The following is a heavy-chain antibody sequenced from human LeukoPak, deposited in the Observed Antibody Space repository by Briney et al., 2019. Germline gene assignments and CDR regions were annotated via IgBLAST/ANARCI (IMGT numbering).Heavy chain of an antibody. CDR2: IYSGGST. Sequence: GSLRLSCAASGFTVSSNYMSWVRQAPGKGLEWVSAIYSGGSTYYADSVKGRFTISRDNSKNTLYLQMNSLRAEDTAVYYCARGEGGYYQAYWGQGALVTVSS. V-gene: IGHV3-53*01. CDR3: ARGEGGYYQAY. D-gene: IGHD1-26*01. J-gene: IGHJ4*02. CDR1: GFTVSSNY.